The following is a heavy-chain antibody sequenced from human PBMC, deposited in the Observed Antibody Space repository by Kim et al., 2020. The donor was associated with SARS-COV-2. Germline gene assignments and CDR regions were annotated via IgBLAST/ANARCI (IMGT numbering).Heavy chain of an antibody. J-gene: IGHJ6*02. Sequence: SETLSLTCAVYGGSFSGYYWSWIRQPPGKGLEWIGEINHSGSTNYNPSLKSRVTISVDTSKNQFSLKLSSVTAADTAVYYCARVGDKIYGMDVWGQGTTVTVSS. V-gene: IGHV4-34*01. CDR2: INHSGST. CDR3: ARVGDKIYGMDV. CDR1: GGSFSGYY. D-gene: IGHD3-10*01.